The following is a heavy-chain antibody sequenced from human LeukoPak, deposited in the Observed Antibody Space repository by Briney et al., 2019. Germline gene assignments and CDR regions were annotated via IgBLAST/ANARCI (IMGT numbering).Heavy chain of an antibody. CDR1: GGSISIGGYY. CDR3: ARVKYSSGWYLGYYFDY. D-gene: IGHD6-19*01. CDR2: IYYSGST. Sequence: SETLSLTCTVSGGSISIGGYYWSWIRQHPGKGLEWIGYIYYSGSTYYNPSLKSRVTISVDTSKNQFSLKLSSVTAADTAVYYCARVKYSSGWYLGYYFDYWGQGTLVTVSS. J-gene: IGHJ4*02. V-gene: IGHV4-31*03.